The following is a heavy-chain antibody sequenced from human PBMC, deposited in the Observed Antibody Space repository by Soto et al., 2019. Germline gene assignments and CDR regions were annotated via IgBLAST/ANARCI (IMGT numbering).Heavy chain of an antibody. J-gene: IGHJ6*02. CDR1: GFTVSDYY. D-gene: IGHD2-15*01. V-gene: IGHV3-53*01. Sequence: GGSLRLSCAASGFTVSDYYMNWVRQAPGKGLEWVSVIYSGGSTYYTDSVKGRFTISRDNSKNTLYLQMNSLRAEDTAVYYCARGFPSGGNGLDVWGQGTTVTVS. CDR3: ARGFPSGGNGLDV. CDR2: IYSGGST.